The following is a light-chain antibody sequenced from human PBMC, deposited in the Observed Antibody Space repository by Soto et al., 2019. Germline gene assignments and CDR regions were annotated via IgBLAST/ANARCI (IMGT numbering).Light chain of an antibody. CDR2: EVS. CDR3: SSYAASNNDVV. CDR1: SSDVGAYNF. J-gene: IGLJ2*01. Sequence: QSALTQPPSASGSPGQSVTISCTGTSSDVGAYNFVSWYQQYPGKAPKLMIYEVSKRASGVPDRFFGSKSGNTASLTVSGLQAEDEADYYCSSYAASNNDVVFGGGTQLTVL. V-gene: IGLV2-8*01.